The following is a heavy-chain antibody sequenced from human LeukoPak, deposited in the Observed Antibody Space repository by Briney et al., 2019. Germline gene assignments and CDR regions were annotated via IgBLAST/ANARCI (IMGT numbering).Heavy chain of an antibody. J-gene: IGHJ6*03. CDR2: VIPIFGTA. V-gene: IGHV1-69*13. CDR3: ARTQSITGTTSYYYYYMDV. Sequence: AVKVSCKASGCTFSSYAIRWVRQAPGQGLEGMGGVIPIFGTANYEHKFQGRVTITADESTSTAYMELSSLRSEDTAVYYCARTQSITGTTSYYYYYMDVWGKGTTVTVSS. D-gene: IGHD1-7*01. CDR1: GCTFSSYA.